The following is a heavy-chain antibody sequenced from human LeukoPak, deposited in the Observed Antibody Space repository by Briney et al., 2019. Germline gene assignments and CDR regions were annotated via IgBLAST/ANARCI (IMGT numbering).Heavy chain of an antibody. CDR3: ARDGSYDYVWGSYRYGLFDY. Sequence: PGGSLRLSCAASGFTFSSYSMNWVRQAPGKGLEWVSYISSSSSTIYYADSVKGRFTISRDNAKNSLYLQMNSLRAEDTAVYYCARDGSYDYVWGSYRYGLFDYWGQGTLVTVSP. D-gene: IGHD3-16*02. CDR2: ISSSSSTI. CDR1: GFTFSSYS. V-gene: IGHV3-48*01. J-gene: IGHJ4*02.